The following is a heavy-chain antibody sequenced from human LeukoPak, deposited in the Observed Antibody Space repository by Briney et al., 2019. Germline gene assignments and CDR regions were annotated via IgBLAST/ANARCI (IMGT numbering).Heavy chain of an antibody. CDR1: GGTFSSCA. Sequence: ASVKVSCKASGGTFSSCAISWVRQAPGQGLEWMGSIIPILGIANYAQKFQGRVTITADKSTSTAYMELSSLRSEDTAVYYCARDLGESYYVDYFDYWGQGTLVTVSS. J-gene: IGHJ4*02. V-gene: IGHV1-69*04. CDR2: IIPILGIA. D-gene: IGHD1-26*01. CDR3: ARDLGESYYVDYFDY.